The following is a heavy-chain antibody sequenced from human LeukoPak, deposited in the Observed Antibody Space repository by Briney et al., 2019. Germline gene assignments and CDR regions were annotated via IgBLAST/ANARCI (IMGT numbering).Heavy chain of an antibody. J-gene: IGHJ5*02. CDR3: ARHVNWFDP. CDR1: GGSISSSSYY. CDR2: IYSSGTP. Sequence: PSETLSLTCTVSGGSISSSSYYWGWIRQPPGKGLEWIGSIYSSGTPYHNPSLRSRVTMSVDTSKNQFSLKLSSVTAADTAVYYCARHVNWFDPWGQGTLVTVSS. V-gene: IGHV4-39*01.